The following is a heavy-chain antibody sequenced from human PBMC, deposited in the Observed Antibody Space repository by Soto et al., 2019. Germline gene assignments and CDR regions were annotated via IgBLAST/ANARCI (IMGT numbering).Heavy chain of an antibody. CDR1: GFTVSSNY. J-gene: IGHJ3*02. D-gene: IGHD2-2*01. V-gene: IGHV3-66*01. Sequence: PGGSLRLSCAASGFTVSSNYMSWVRQAPGKGLEWVSVIYSGGSTYYADSVKGRFTISRDNSKNTLYLQMNSLRAEDTAVYYCAREGLGYCSSTSCIKDIAAQPQIDAFDIWGQGTMVTVSS. CDR2: IYSGGST. CDR3: AREGLGYCSSTSCIKDIAAQPQIDAFDI.